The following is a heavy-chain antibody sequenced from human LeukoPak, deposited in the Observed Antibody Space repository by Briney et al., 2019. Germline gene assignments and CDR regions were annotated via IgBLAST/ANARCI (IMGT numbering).Heavy chain of an antibody. CDR3: ARVHLPSSGWYGGVFYFDY. Sequence: SETLSLTCTVSGGSISSYYWSWIRQPPGKGLEWIGYIYYSGSTNYNPSLKSRVTISVDTSKNQFSLKLSSVTAADTAVYYCARVHLPSSGWYGGVFYFDYWGQGTLVTVSS. V-gene: IGHV4-59*01. D-gene: IGHD6-19*01. J-gene: IGHJ4*02. CDR1: GGSISSYY. CDR2: IYYSGST.